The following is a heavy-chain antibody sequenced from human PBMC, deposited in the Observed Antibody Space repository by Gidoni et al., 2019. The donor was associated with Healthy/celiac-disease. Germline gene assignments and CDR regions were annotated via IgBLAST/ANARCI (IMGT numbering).Heavy chain of an antibody. CDR2: SSGSGGST. Sequence: EVPLLESGGGLVQPGGSMRLSCAASGFTFSRYAMSWVRQAPGKGLEWVSASSGSGGSTYYADSVKGRFTISRDNSKNTLYLQMNSLRAEDTAVYYCAKVDSETGTTRGYFDYWGQGTLVTVSS. CDR3: AKVDSETGTTRGYFDY. V-gene: IGHV3-23*01. CDR1: GFTFSRYA. J-gene: IGHJ4*02. D-gene: IGHD1-1*01.